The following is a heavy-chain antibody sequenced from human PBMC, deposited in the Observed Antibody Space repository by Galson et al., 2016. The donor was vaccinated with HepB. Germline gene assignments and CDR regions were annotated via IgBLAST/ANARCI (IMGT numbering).Heavy chain of an antibody. D-gene: IGHD1-26*01. V-gene: IGHV6-1*01. J-gene: IGHJ5*02. CDR1: GDSVSSNNAG. CDR3: AGGKLATGWGS. Sequence: AISGDSVSSNNAGWNWIRQSPSRGLEWLGRTYYRSKWFYDYAESVKSRITIKPDTTKNQFSLQLNSVTAADTAVYFCAGGKLATGWGSWGQGILVVVSS. CDR2: TYYRSKWFY.